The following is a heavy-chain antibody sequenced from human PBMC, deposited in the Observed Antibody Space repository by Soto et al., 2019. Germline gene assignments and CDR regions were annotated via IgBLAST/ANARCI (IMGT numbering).Heavy chain of an antibody. CDR2: ISSSSSYT. D-gene: IGHD5-12*01. CDR3: ARQMATNNGGFDY. V-gene: IGHV3-11*06. CDR1: GFTFSDYY. J-gene: IGHJ4*02. Sequence: QVQLVASGGGLVKPGGSLRLSCAASGFTFSDYYMSWIRQAPGKGLEWVSYISSSSSYTNYADSVKGRFTISRDNAKNSLYLQMNSLRAEDTAVYYCARQMATNNGGFDYWGQGTLVTVSS.